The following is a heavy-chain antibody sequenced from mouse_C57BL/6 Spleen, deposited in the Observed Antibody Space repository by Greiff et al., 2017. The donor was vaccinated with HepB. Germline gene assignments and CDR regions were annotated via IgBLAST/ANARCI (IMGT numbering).Heavy chain of an antibody. J-gene: IGHJ4*01. Sequence: VQLQESGPELVKPGASVNISCKASGYAFSSSWMNWVKQRPGKGLEWIGRIYPGDGDTNYNGKFKGKATLTADKSSSTAYMQLSSLTSEDSAVYFCARPPYYYGSSYSYAMDYWGQGTSVTVSS. CDR2: IYPGDGDT. V-gene: IGHV1-82*01. CDR1: GYAFSSSW. CDR3: ARPPYYYGSSYSYAMDY. D-gene: IGHD1-1*01.